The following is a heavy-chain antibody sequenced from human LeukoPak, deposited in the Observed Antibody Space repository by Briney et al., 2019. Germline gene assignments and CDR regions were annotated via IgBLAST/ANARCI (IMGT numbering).Heavy chain of an antibody. D-gene: IGHD2-2*01. Sequence: GGSLRLSCAASALTASSNYMSWVRQAPGKGLEWVSTIFSGGSTYHEDSVKGRFTISRDNSKSTLYLQMNSLRAEDTAVYYCARESASRGFFDPWGQGTLVTVSS. CDR3: ARESASRGFFDP. J-gene: IGHJ5*02. V-gene: IGHV3-53*01. CDR2: IFSGGST. CDR1: ALTASSNY.